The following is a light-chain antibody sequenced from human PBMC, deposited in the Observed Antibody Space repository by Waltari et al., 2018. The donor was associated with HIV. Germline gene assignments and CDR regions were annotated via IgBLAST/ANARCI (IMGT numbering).Light chain of an antibody. CDR3: QQYDNWPPR. Sequence: EIVMTQSPASLSMSPGERPTLSCRASQSISNNLAWYHQKPGQAPSLLIYGASTRATGIPARFSGSGSGTEFTLTISSLQPEDFALYYCQQYDNWPPRFGQGTKVEIK. CDR1: QSISNN. V-gene: IGKV3-15*01. CDR2: GAS. J-gene: IGKJ1*01.